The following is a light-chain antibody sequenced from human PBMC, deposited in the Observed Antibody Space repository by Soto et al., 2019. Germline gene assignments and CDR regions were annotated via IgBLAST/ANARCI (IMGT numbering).Light chain of an antibody. CDR2: DAS. CDR1: QSISSW. Sequence: DIQIAQSPSTLAASVGGRVTIPFRASQSISSWVSWYQQKPGKAPKLLIYDASSLESGVPSRFSGSGSGTEFTLTISSLQSEDFAVYYCQQHNVWPATFGQGTKVDI. J-gene: IGKJ1*01. V-gene: IGKV1-5*01. CDR3: QQHNVWPAT.